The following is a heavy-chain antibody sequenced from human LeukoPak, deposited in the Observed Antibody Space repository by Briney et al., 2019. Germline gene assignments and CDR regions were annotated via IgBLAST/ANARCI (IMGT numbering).Heavy chain of an antibody. CDR2: IIPILGIA. CDR3: ARGRGYYEAEYYQH. D-gene: IGHD3-22*01. J-gene: IGHJ1*01. V-gene: IGHV1-69*04. CDR1: GGTFSSYA. Sequence: GASVKVSCKASGGTFSSYAISWVRQAPGQGLEWMGRIIPILGIANYAQKFQGRVTITADKSTSTAYMELSSLRSEDTAVYYCARGRGYYEAEYYQHWGQGTLVTV.